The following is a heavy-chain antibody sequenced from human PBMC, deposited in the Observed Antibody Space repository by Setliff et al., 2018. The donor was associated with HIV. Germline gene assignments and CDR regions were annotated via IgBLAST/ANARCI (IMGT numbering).Heavy chain of an antibody. CDR1: GFTFSSYS. CDR3: ARGDQTGYYTTYYYYMDL. D-gene: IGHD3-9*01. Sequence: GGSLRLSCAASGFTFSSYSMNWVRQAPGKGLVWVSRINSDGSSTTYADSVKGRFTISRDNAKNTLHLQMNSLRAEDTALYYCARGDQTGYYTTYYYYMDLWGKGTTVTVSS. V-gene: IGHV3-74*01. J-gene: IGHJ6*03. CDR2: INSDGSST.